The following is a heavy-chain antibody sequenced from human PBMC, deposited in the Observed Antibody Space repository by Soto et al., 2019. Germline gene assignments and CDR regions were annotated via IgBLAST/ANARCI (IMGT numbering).Heavy chain of an antibody. V-gene: IGHV3-23*01. CDR3: AKRQGTGLAAKNFDF. D-gene: IGHD2-15*01. CDR2: ISDGGDLI. J-gene: IGHJ4*02. CDR1: GFPFSNHA. Sequence: SEGSLRLSCAASGFPFSNHAMSWVRQAPGKGLEWVSGISDGGDLIYYADSVKGRFSMSRDNSENMLYLQMTNLRAEDTAIYFCAKRQGTGLAAKNFDFWGKGTLVTVSS.